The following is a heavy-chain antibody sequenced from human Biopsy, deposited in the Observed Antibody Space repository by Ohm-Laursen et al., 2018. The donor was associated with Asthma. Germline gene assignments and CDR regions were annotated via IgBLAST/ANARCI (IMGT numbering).Heavy chain of an antibody. CDR1: GGSISSGGYS. J-gene: IGHJ4*02. D-gene: IGHD5-24*01. V-gene: IGHV4-30-2*01. CDR2: IYHSGGT. CDR3: AGVKDGYNFDY. Sequence: TLSLTCAVSGGSISSGGYSWSWIRQPPGKGLEWIGYIYHSGGTYYNPSLKSRVTISVDRSKNQFSLKLSSVTAADTAVYYCAGVKDGYNFDYWGQGTLVTVSS.